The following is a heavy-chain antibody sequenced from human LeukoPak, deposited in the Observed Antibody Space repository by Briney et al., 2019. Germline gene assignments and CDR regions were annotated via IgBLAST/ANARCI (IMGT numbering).Heavy chain of an antibody. V-gene: IGHV3-33*01. CDR2: IWYDGSNK. CDR1: GFTFSSYG. Sequence: PGGSLRLSCAASGFTFSSYGMHWVRQAPGKGLQWVAFIWYDGSNKYYADSVKGRFTISRDNSKNTLYLQINSLRAEDTAVYYCARDRGESYFDYWGRGTLVTVSS. D-gene: IGHD3-10*01. J-gene: IGHJ4*02. CDR3: ARDRGESYFDY.